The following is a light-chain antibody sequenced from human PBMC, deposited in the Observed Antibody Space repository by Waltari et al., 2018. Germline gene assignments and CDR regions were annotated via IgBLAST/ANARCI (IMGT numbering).Light chain of an antibody. J-gene: IGKJ1*01. CDR3: QQCHRSPWT. CDR2: WAS. V-gene: IGKV4-1*01. Sequence: DIVMTQSPDSLAVFPGARAIINCKSSQSVLYSSNNKNYMAWYQQKPGQPPKLLIYWASIRESGVPDRFSGSGSGTDFTLTISSLQAEDVAVYYCQQCHRSPWTFGQGTKVEI. CDR1: QSVLYSSNNKNY.